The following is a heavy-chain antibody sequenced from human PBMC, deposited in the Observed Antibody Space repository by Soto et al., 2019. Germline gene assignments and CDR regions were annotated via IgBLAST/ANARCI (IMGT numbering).Heavy chain of an antibody. D-gene: IGHD3-22*01. Sequence: GGSLRLSCAASGFTFSSYWMSWVRQAPGKGLEWVANIKQDGSEKYYVDSVKGRFTISRDNAKNSLYLQMNSLRAEDTAVYYCARDQGYYDSSGFFSYYFDYWGQGNLVTVS. CDR2: IKQDGSEK. CDR3: ARDQGYYDSSGFFSYYFDY. CDR1: GFTFSSYW. V-gene: IGHV3-7*01. J-gene: IGHJ4*02.